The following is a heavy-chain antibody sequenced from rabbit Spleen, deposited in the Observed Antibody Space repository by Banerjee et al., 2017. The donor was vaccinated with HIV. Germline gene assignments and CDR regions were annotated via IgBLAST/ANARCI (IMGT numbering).Heavy chain of an antibody. J-gene: IGHJ4*01. Sequence: QSLEESGGDLVKPGASLTLTCTASGVSFSDRDVMCWVRQAPGKGLQWIACINTYTARPVYATWAKGRFTISRTSSTTVTLQMTSLTAADTATYFCARDLATVVGWNFNLWGPGTLVTVS. V-gene: IGHV1S40*01. CDR1: GVSFSDRDV. D-gene: IGHD3-1*01. CDR2: INTYTARP. CDR3: ARDLATVVGWNFNL.